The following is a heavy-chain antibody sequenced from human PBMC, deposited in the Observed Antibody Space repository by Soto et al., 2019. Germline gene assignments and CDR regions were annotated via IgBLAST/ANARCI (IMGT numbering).Heavy chain of an antibody. V-gene: IGHV3-48*01. D-gene: IGHD6-13*01. CDR2: ISSSSSTI. CDR1: GFTFSSYS. Sequence: EVQLVESGGGLVQPGGSLRLSCAASGFTFSSYSMNWVRQAPGKGLEWVSYISSSSSTIYYADSVKGRFTISRDNAKNSLYLQMNSLRAEDTAVYYSARVGNYYYYYMDVWGKGTTVTVSS. CDR3: ARVGNYYYYYMDV. J-gene: IGHJ6*03.